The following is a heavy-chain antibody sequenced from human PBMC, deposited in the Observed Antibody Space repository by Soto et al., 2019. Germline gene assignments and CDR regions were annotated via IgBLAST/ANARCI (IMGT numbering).Heavy chain of an antibody. CDR1: GGSISSGGYY. D-gene: IGHD6-19*01. CDR2: SYDNDSM. V-gene: IGHV4-31*03. J-gene: IGHJ4*02. Sequence: QVQLQESGPGLVKPSQTLSLTCTVSGGSISSGGYYWSWIRQHPGKGLEWIGYSYDNDSMYYNPSLKSRVTMSVDMSRNQFSLKLSSVTAADTAVYYCARHHMAATDMYFDYWGQGTLVTVSS. CDR3: ARHHMAATDMYFDY.